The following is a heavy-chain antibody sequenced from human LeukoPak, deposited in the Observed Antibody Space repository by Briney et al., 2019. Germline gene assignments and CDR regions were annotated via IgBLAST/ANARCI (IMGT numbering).Heavy chain of an antibody. Sequence: GGSLRPSCAASGFTFSSYGMHWVRQAPGKGLEWVAVIWYDGSNKYYADSVKGRFTISRDNSKNTLYLQMNSLRAEDTAVYYCARGAYGDYGGGFDYWGQGTLVTVSS. D-gene: IGHD4-17*01. CDR2: IWYDGSNK. CDR3: ARGAYGDYGGGFDY. J-gene: IGHJ4*02. V-gene: IGHV3-33*01. CDR1: GFTFSSYG.